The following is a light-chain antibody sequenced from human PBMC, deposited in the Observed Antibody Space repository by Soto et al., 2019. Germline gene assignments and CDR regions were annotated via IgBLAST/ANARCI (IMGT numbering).Light chain of an antibody. CDR1: QSMSDW. CDR2: RAS. Sequence: DIQMTQSPSTLSASVGDRVTITCRASQSMSDWLAWYQQKPGKAPDLLIYRASSLESGVPSRFSGSGSGTEFTLTISSLQPEDSATYYCQQYYGYPWTFGQGTAVEVK. J-gene: IGKJ1*01. CDR3: QQYYGYPWT. V-gene: IGKV1-5*03.